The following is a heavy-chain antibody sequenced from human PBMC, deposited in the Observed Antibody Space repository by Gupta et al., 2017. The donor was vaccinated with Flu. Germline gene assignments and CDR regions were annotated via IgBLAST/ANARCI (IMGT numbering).Heavy chain of an antibody. Sequence: PGKGLEWIGEINHSGSTNYNPSLKSRVTISVDTSKNQFSLKLSSVTAADTAVYYCARVGRMGPAAPVYYMDVWGKGTTVTVSS. CDR2: INHSGST. D-gene: IGHD2-2*01. CDR3: ARVGRMGPAAPVYYMDV. V-gene: IGHV4-34*01. J-gene: IGHJ6*03.